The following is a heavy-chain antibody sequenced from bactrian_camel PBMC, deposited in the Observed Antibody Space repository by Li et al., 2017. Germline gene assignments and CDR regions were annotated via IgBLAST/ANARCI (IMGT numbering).Heavy chain of an antibody. Sequence: VQLVESGGGSVQAGGSLRLSCTHSTRPGYTYTRYCMGWFRQAPGKERAEVAAIDTDGTLSYIRSVTGRFTISRDDTHNVFYLQMNNMKPEDSGAYYCAADFRQCTVEAMHYYSMDYWGKGTQVTVS. V-gene: IGHV3S67*01. D-gene: IGHD6*01. CDR1: TRPGYTYTRYC. CDR2: IDTDGTL. J-gene: IGHJ7*01.